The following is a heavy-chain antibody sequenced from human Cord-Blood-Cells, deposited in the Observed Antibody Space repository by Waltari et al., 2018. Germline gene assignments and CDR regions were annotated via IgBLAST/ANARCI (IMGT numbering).Heavy chain of an antibody. CDR1: GGSFSGYY. J-gene: IGHJ4*02. CDR3: ARGTGGGNPYFDY. Sequence: QVQLQQWGAGLLKPSETLSLTCAVYGGSFSGYYWSGIRQPPGKGLEWIGEINHSGSTNYNPSLKSRVTISVDTSKNQFSLKLSSVTAADTAVYYCARGTGGGNPYFDYWGQGTLVTVSS. V-gene: IGHV4-34*01. CDR2: INHSGST. D-gene: IGHD2-15*01.